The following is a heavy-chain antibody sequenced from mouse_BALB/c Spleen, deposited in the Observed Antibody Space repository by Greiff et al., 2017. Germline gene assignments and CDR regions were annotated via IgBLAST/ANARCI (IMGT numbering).Heavy chain of an antibody. V-gene: IGHV5-6-5*01. CDR3: ARRSYGYFDV. CDR1: GFTFSSYA. Sequence: EVKLMESGGGLVKPGGSLKLSCAASGFTFSSYAMSWVRQTPEKRLEWVASISSGGSNYYSDSVKGRFTIARDNARNILYLQMSSLRSVDTAMYYCARRSYGYFDVWGAGTTVTVSS. CDR2: ISSGGSN. J-gene: IGHJ1*01.